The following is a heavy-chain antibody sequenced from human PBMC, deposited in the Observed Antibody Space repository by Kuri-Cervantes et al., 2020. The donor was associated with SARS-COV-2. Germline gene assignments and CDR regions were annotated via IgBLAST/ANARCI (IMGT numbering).Heavy chain of an antibody. CDR3: ARRGEYSSGSFDY. J-gene: IGHJ4*02. CDR1: GVPVTGGTYS. V-gene: IGHV4-39*01. CDR2: IYYSGST. Sequence: SQTLSLTCAVSGVPVTGGTYSWAWIRQPPGKGLEWIGSIYYSGSTYYNPSLKSRVTISVDTSKNQFSLKLSSVTAADTAVYYCARRGEYSSGSFDYWGQGTLVTVSS. D-gene: IGHD6-19*01.